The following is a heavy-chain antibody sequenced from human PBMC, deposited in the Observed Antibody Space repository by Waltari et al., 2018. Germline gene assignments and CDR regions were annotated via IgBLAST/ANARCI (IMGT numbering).Heavy chain of an antibody. V-gene: IGHV3-23*01. CDR3: AKRLRDYSDNNLFDS. J-gene: IGHJ4*02. CDR2: VSASGGAT. Sequence: EVQLLESGGALVQPGGSLRLSCAASGFPFSHYAMTWVRQAPGKWLEWVSGVSASGGATYYTVSVKGRFTVSRDNAKNTLYLQMNSLRVEDTAFYYCAKRLRDYSDNNLFDSWGQGTLVTVSS. D-gene: IGHD4-4*01. CDR1: GFPFSHYA.